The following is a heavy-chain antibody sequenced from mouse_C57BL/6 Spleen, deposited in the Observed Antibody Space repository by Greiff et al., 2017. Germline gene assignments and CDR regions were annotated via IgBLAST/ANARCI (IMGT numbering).Heavy chain of an antibody. CDR3: SIERNGYPYAMDY. CDR1: GFTFSSYA. V-gene: IGHV5-9-1*02. Sequence: EVHLVESGAGLVKPGGSLKLSCAASGFTFSSYAMSWVRQTPEQRLEWVAYISSGGDYIYYADTMKGRNTITRDNARNTLYLQMSSLKSEATAMYYCSIERNGYPYAMDYWGQGTSVTVSS. J-gene: IGHJ4*01. D-gene: IGHD2-2*01. CDR2: ISSGGDYI.